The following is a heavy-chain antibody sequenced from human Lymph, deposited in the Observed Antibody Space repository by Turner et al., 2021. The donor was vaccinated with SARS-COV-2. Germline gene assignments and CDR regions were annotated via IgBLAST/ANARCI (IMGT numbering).Heavy chain of an antibody. V-gene: IGHV1-69*10. CDR1: GGTFSSSA. CDR2: IIPLLAIA. J-gene: IGHJ6*02. CDR3: ARIAAPGMGGGVHYYYYAMDV. D-gene: IGHD6-13*01. Sequence: QVQLVQSGAEVKKPGSSVKVSCKASGGTFSSSAISWVRQAPGQGLEWMGGIIPLLAIANYAQKFQGRVTITADKSTSTAYMGLSSLGSEDTAVYFCARIAAPGMGGGVHYYYYAMDVWGQGTTVTVSS.